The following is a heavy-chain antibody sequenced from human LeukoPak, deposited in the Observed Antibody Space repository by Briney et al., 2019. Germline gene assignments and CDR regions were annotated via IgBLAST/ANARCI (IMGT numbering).Heavy chain of an antibody. D-gene: IGHD6-6*01. V-gene: IGHV1-18*01. CDR3: ARVAYSSSSGRSFDY. Sequence: LQGRVTMTTDTSTSTAYMELRSLRSDDTAVYYCARVAYSSSSGRSFDYWGQGTLVTVSS. J-gene: IGHJ4*02.